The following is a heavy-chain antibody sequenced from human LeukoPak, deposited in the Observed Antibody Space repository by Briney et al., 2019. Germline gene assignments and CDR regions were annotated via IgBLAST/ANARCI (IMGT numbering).Heavy chain of an antibody. Sequence: GGSRNPSWAAPGFTFSSKALGGVRRAPGKGVEWVSAFSGSGDYTYYIDSVKGRFTISRDNSKNTLSLQMNSLRAEDTALYYCAKGSEYCSRTTCYPIDYWGQGILVTVSS. D-gene: IGHD2-2*01. V-gene: IGHV3-23*01. CDR2: FSGSGDYT. CDR3: AKGSEYCSRTTCYPIDY. J-gene: IGHJ4*02. CDR1: GFTFSSKA.